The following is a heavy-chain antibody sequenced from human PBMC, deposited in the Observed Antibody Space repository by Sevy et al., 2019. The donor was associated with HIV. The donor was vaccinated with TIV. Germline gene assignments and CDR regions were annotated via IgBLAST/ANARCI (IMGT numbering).Heavy chain of an antibody. D-gene: IGHD2-2*01. CDR2: ISYDGSNK. Sequence: GGSLRLSCAASGFTFSSYAMHWVRQAPGKGLEWVAVISYDGSNKYYAVSVKGRFTISRDNSKNTMYLQMNSLIAEDTAVYYCARDYCSSTSCYAFDIWGQGTMVTVSS. CDR1: GFTFSSYA. V-gene: IGHV3-30*04. CDR3: ARDYCSSTSCYAFDI. J-gene: IGHJ3*02.